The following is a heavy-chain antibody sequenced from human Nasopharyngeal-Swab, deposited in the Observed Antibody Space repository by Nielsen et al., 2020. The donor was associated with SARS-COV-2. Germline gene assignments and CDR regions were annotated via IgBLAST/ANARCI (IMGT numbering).Heavy chain of an antibody. V-gene: IGHV1-46*01. J-gene: IGHJ6*03. D-gene: IGHD3-3*01. CDR1: GYTFTSYY. Sequence: ASVKVSCKASGYTFTSYYMHWVQQAPGQGLEGMGIINPSGGRTSYAQKFQGRVTMTRDTSTSTVYMELSSLRSEDTAVYYCARDVIIYDFWSGYYQDPVSYYMDVWGKGTTVTVSS. CDR3: ARDVIIYDFWSGYYQDPVSYYMDV. CDR2: INPSGGRT.